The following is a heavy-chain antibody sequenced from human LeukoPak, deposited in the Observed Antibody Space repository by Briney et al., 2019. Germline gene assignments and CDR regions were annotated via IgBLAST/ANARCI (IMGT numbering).Heavy chain of an antibody. CDR3: ARGDRLTGYYYYYYMDV. V-gene: IGHV1-2*02. J-gene: IGHJ6*03. CDR1: GYTFTGYY. D-gene: IGHD3-9*01. CDR2: INPNSGGT. Sequence: ASVKVSCKASGYTFTGYYMHWVRQAPEQGLEWMGWINPNSGGTNYTQKFQGRVTMTRDTSISTAYMELSRLRSDDTAVYYCARGDRLTGYYYYYYMDVWGKGATVTVSS.